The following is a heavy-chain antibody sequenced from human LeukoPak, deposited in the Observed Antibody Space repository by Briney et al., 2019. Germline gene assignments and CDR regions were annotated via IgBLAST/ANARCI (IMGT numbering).Heavy chain of an antibody. CDR1: GYTFTSYG. J-gene: IGHJ4*02. CDR3: ARGPAGYSSSWHIDY. CDR2: ISAYNGNT. Sequence: ASVKVSCKASGYTFTSYGISWVRQAPGQGLEWMGWISAYNGNTNYAQKLQGRVTITRDTSASTAYMELSSLRSEDTAVYYCARGPAGYSSSWHIDYRGQGTLVTVSS. V-gene: IGHV1-18*01. D-gene: IGHD6-13*01.